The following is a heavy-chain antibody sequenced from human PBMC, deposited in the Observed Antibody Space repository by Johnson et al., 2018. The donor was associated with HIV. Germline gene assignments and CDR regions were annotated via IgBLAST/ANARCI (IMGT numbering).Heavy chain of an antibody. CDR3: AKDSRPQTFDI. J-gene: IGHJ3*02. CDR1: EFSFSTYA. CDR2: ITFEGSDK. Sequence: QVQLVESGGGLEQPGGSLRLSCAASEFSFSTYALHWVRQAPGEGLEWVAVITFEGSDKYYADSVKGRFTISRDNAKNSLYLQMNSLRAEDTALYYCAKDSRPQTFDIWGQGTMVTVSS. V-gene: IGHV3-30*04.